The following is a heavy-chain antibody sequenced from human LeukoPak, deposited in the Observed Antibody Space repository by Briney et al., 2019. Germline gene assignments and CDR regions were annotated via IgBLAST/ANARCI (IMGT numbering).Heavy chain of an antibody. CDR1: GGSISSYY. CDR2: IYYSGST. Sequence: PSETLSLTCTVSGGSISSYYWSWIRQPPGKGLEWIGYIYYSGSTNYNPSLKSRVTISVDTSKKQFSLKLSSVTAAVTAVYYCARQAWTYYYDSSGYYFDYWGQGTLVTVSS. D-gene: IGHD3-22*01. J-gene: IGHJ4*02. CDR3: ARQAWTYYYDSSGYYFDY. V-gene: IGHV4-59*08.